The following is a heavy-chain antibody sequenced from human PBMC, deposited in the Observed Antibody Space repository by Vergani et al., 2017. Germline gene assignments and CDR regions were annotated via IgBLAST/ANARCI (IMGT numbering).Heavy chain of an antibody. Sequence: QVQLVQSGAEVKKPGASVKVSCKASGYTFTGYYMHWVRQAPGQGLEWMGWINPNSGGTNYAQKFQGRVTMTRDTSISTAYMELSRLRSDNTAVYYCASGSTYYGSGSYISPYYYYGMDVWGQGTTVTVSS. J-gene: IGHJ6*02. CDR3: ASGSTYYGSGSYISPYYYYGMDV. CDR1: GYTFTGYY. D-gene: IGHD3-10*01. CDR2: INPNSGGT. V-gene: IGHV1-2*02.